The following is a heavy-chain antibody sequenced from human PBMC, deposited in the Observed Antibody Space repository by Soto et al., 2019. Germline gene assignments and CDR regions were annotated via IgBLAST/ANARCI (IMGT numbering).Heavy chain of an antibody. D-gene: IGHD1-1*01. CDR3: ARGRYGDY. Sequence: QVHLVQSGAEAKKPGASVKVYCKGSGYGFTTYGITWVRQAPGQGLEWMAWISAHNGNTNYAQKLQGRVTATRDTATSTAYMALRSMRSDDTAVYYCARGRYGDYWGQGARVTVSS. CDR2: ISAHNGNT. CDR1: GYGFTTYG. J-gene: IGHJ4*02. V-gene: IGHV1-18*01.